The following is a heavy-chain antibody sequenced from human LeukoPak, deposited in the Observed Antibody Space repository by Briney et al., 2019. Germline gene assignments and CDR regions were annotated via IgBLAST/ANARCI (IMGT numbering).Heavy chain of an antibody. CDR3: AKRPLDVSCFGS. Sequence: GGSLRLSCAASGFTFSSYVMSWVRQGPGKGLEWVSTIGATSGRTYYPDSVKGRFTISRDNSKNTLFLEMNSLRAEDTAVYYCAKRPLDVSCFGSWGQGALVTVSS. V-gene: IGHV3-23*01. J-gene: IGHJ4*02. CDR1: GFTFSSYV. CDR2: IGATSGRT. D-gene: IGHD3-10*02.